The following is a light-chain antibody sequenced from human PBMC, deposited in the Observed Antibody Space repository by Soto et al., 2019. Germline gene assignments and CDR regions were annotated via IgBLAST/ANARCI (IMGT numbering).Light chain of an antibody. CDR2: DAS. CDR1: QSIASI. J-gene: IGKJ4*01. CDR3: QQRINWPLT. V-gene: IGKV3-11*01. Sequence: EIVLIQSPATLSLSPGERATLSCRASQSIASILAWYQQKPGQAPRLLICDASKRATGIPTRFSGSGSGTDFTLTISSLVPEDFAVYHCQQRINWPLTFGGGTKVE.